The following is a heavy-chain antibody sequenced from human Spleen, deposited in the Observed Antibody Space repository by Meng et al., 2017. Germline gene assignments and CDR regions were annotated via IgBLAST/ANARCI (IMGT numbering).Heavy chain of an antibody. CDR1: GYTSTGYS. J-gene: IGHJ4*02. CDR3: AKDLSGSIDY. V-gene: IGHV1-2*06. CDR2: INHDSGT. Sequence: QVQPGPSGTEVTKPGAAVKVSCKASGYTSTGYSMHWIRQTPGQGLEWMGRINHDSGTNYAQRFQGRVTLTWDTSISTAYMDLSSLRSDDTAMYYCAKDLSGSIDYWGQGTLVTVSS. D-gene: IGHD2/OR15-2a*01.